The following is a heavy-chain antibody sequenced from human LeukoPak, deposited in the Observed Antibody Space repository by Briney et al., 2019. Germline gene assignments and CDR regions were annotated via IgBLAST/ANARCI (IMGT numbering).Heavy chain of an antibody. CDR2: IYYSGST. D-gene: IGHD1-26*01. V-gene: IGHV4-39*07. J-gene: IGHJ6*03. CDR1: GGSISSSSYY. Sequence: SETLSLTCTVSGGSISSSSYYWGWIRQPPGKGLERIGSIYYSGSTYYNPSLKSRVTISVDTSKNQFSLKLSSVTAADTAVYYCARVGANYYYYYMDVWGKGTTVTVSS. CDR3: ARVGANYYYYYMDV.